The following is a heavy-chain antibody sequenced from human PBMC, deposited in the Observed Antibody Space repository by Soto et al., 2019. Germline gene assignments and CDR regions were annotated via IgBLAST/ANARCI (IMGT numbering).Heavy chain of an antibody. D-gene: IGHD1-26*01. V-gene: IGHV4-34*01. CDR1: GGSFSGYY. J-gene: IGHJ4*02. CDR2: INHSGST. Sequence: TSETLSLTCAVYGGSFSGYYWSWIRQPPGKGLEWIGEINHSGSTNYNSSLKSRVTISVDTSKNQFSLKLSSVTAADTAVYYCARATGGSYYYLNPRGYFDYWGQGTLVTVSS. CDR3: ARATGGSYYYLNPRGYFDY.